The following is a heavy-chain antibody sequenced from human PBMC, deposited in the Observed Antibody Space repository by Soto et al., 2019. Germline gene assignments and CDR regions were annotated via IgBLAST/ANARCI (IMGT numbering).Heavy chain of an antibody. CDR3: AKGPDGSGSLNPGVDF. CDR2: ISGDGGNT. Sequence: EVQLLESGGGLVQPGGSLRLSCAASGFTFNNYSMTWVRQAPGKGLEWVSAISGDGGNTSYADSVKGRFTVSRDGSKNTLYLQMSSLRAEDTAIYYCAKGPDGSGSLNPGVDFWGQGTLVTVSS. V-gene: IGHV3-23*01. J-gene: IGHJ4*02. CDR1: GFTFNNYS. D-gene: IGHD3-10*01.